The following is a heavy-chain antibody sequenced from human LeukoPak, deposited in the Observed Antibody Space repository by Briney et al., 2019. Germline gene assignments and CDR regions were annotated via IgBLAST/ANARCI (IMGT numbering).Heavy chain of an antibody. J-gene: IGHJ5*02. CDR1: GGTFSSYA. CDR2: IIPIFGTA. CDR3: AGHDNPPADGWLDP. V-gene: IGHV1-69*05. Sequence: SVKVSCKASGGTFSSYAISWVRQAPGQGLEWMGRIIPIFGTANYAQKFQGRVTITTDESTSTAYMELSSLRSEDTAVYYCAGHDNPPADGWLDPWGQGTLVTVSS. D-gene: IGHD5-12*01.